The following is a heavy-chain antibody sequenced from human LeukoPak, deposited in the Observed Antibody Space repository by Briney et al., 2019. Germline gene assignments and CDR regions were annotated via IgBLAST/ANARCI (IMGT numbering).Heavy chain of an antibody. V-gene: IGHV4-38-2*01. CDR2: IHHSGST. CDR1: GYSISSGYY. Sequence: KPSETLSLTCVVSGYSISSGYYWGWIRQPPGKGLEWIATIHHSGSTYYSPSLKSRVTISVDTSKNQFSLKLSSVTAADTALYYCARLRDLYNCFDPWGQGTLVIVSS. J-gene: IGHJ5*02. CDR3: ARLRDLYNCFDP. D-gene: IGHD5-24*01.